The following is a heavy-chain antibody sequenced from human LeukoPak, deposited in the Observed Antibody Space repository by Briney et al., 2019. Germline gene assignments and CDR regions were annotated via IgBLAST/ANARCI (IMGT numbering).Heavy chain of an antibody. CDR3: ARRRYFDL. J-gene: IGHJ2*01. V-gene: IGHV4-59*08. Sequence: PSETLSLTCTVSGGSISSYYWSWIRQPPGKGLEWIGYIYYSGSTNYNPSLKSRVTISVDTSKNQFSLKLSSVTAADTAVEYCARRRYFDLWGRGTLVTVSS. CDR1: GGSISSYY. CDR2: IYYSGST.